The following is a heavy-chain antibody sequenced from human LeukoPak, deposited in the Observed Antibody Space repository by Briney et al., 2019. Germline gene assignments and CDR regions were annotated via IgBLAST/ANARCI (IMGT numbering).Heavy chain of an antibody. V-gene: IGHV3-30*04. CDR2: ISYDGSNK. CDR1: GFTFSSYA. Sequence: GGSLRLSCAASGFTFSSYAMHWVRKAPGKGLEWVAVISYDGSNKYYADSVKGRFTISRDNSKNTLYLQMNSLRAEDTDVYYCARDRGGYTPGNAFDIWGQGTMVTVSS. CDR3: ARDRGGYTPGNAFDI. J-gene: IGHJ3*02. D-gene: IGHD5-24*01.